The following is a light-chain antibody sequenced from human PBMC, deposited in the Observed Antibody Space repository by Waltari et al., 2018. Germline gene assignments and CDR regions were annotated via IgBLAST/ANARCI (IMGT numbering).Light chain of an antibody. V-gene: IGLV3-25*03. J-gene: IGLJ3*02. CDR2: KDT. Sequence: SYDLTQPPPASVSPGLTPRIVCPGHTLPKKYLVWYQQKPGQAPVLVIYKDTERPSGIPDRFSGSSSGTTVTLTISGVQAEDEADYYCQSADINNTVVFGGGTKLTVL. CDR3: QSADINNTVV. CDR1: TLPKKY.